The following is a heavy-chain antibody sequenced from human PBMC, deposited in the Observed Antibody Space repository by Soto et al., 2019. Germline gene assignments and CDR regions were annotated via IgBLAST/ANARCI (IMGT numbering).Heavy chain of an antibody. D-gene: IGHD6-13*01. J-gene: IGHJ4*02. V-gene: IGHV4-34*01. CDR3: ARGRRIAAAGTISSSPPDY. Sequence: PSETLSLTCAVYVGSFSGYYWSWFRQPPGKGLEWIWEINHSGSTNYNPSLKSRVTISVDTSKNQFSLKLSSVTAADTAVYYCARGRRIAAAGTISSSPPDYWGQGTLVTSSS. CDR2: INHSGST. CDR1: VGSFSGYY.